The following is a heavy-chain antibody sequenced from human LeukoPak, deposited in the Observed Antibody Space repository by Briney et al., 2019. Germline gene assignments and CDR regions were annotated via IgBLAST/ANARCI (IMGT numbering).Heavy chain of an antibody. D-gene: IGHD2-15*01. CDR3: TRSLDY. J-gene: IGHJ4*02. V-gene: IGHV3-21*01. Sequence: PGGSLRLSCAASGFTFSAYSMNWVRQAPGKGLEWVSSISPSSSYIYYADSLKGRFTISRDNAKNSLYLQMNSLRAEDTAVYYCTRSLDYWGQGTLVTVSS. CDR1: GFTFSAYS. CDR2: ISPSSSYI.